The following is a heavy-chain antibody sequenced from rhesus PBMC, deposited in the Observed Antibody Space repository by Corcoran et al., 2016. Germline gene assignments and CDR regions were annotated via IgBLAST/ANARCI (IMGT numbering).Heavy chain of an antibody. J-gene: IGHJ4*01. Sequence: EVQLVETGGGLVQPGGSLRLSCAASGFTFSTYCMTLVRPAPGKGLGCVSGISYSGGSTVYADSVKGLFTISRDSSKNTLSLQMNSLRAEDTAVYYCGKRALSGYSGYSFDYWGQGVLVTVSS. D-gene: IGHD5-30*01. CDR3: GKRALSGYSGYSFDY. CDR1: GFTFSTYC. CDR2: ISYSGGST. V-gene: IGHV3S5*01.